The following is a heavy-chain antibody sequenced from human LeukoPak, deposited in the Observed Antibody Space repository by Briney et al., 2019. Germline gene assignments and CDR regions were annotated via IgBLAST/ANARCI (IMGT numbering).Heavy chain of an antibody. D-gene: IGHD6-13*01. CDR1: GGSISSGGYY. V-gene: IGHV4-31*03. Sequence: PSETLSLTCTVSGGSISSGGYYWRWIRQHPGKGLEWIGYIYYSGSTYYNPSLKSRVTIPVDTSKNQFSLKLSSVTAADTAVYYCARAAAGTWYFDYWGQGTLVTVSS. CDR3: ARAAAGTWYFDY. CDR2: IYYSGST. J-gene: IGHJ4*02.